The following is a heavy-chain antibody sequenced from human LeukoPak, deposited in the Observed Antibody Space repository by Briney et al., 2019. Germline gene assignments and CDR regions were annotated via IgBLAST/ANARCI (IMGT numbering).Heavy chain of an antibody. CDR3: ASTRGSGYYASPNDY. CDR2: IKQDGSEK. D-gene: IGHD3-3*01. V-gene: IGHV3-7*01. Sequence: GGSLRLSCAASGFTFSSYWMTWVRQAPGKGLEWVANIKQDGSEKYYVDSVKGRFTISRDNAKNSLYLQMNSLRAEDTAVYYCASTRGSGYYASPNDYWGQGTLVTVSS. J-gene: IGHJ4*02. CDR1: GFTFSSYW.